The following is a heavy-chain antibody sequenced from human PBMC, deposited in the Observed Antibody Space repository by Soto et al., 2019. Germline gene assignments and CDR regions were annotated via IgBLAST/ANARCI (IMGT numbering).Heavy chain of an antibody. V-gene: IGHV3-21*01. D-gene: IGHD3-10*01. J-gene: IGHJ6*02. Sequence: EVQLVESGGGLVKPGGSLRLSCAASGFTFSSYSMNWVRQAPGKGLEWVSSISSSSSYIYYADSVKGRFTISRDNAKNSLYLQMNSLRAEDTAVYYCARGRGSSYGSGNYYGMDVWGQGTTVTVSS. CDR3: ARGRGSSYGSGNYYGMDV. CDR1: GFTFSSYS. CDR2: ISSSSSYI.